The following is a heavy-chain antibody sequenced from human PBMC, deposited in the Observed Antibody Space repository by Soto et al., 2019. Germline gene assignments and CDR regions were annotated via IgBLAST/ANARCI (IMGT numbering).Heavy chain of an antibody. Sequence: SDTLSLTSAVYGGSFSGYYWSWIRQTPGKGLEGIWEINHSGSTNQNPSLKSRVAILVETSKNQFSLKLRSVTAADTAVYYCERGIATKVAVLDDATQKYFLDXWGLGTLVTVS. CDR3: ERGIATKVAVLDDATQKYFLDX. CDR1: GGSFSGYY. J-gene: IGHJ4*02. CDR2: INHSGST. V-gene: IGHV4-34*01. D-gene: IGHD3-22*01.